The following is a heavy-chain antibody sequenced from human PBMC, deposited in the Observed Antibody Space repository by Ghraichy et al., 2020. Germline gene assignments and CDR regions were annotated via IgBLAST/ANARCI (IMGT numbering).Heavy chain of an antibody. D-gene: IGHD4-17*01. V-gene: IGHV3-33*01. Sequence: GGSLRLSCVASGFSLGNFGMHWVRQVPGKGLEWVAVQSHDGDFKSFGDSVKGRFTISRDNSKNTLYLQLNSLRAEDTAVYYCARDYTVNSANGFDVWGHGTVVSVSS. CDR1: GFSLGNFG. CDR3: ARDYTVNSANGFDV. CDR2: QSHDGDFK. J-gene: IGHJ3*01.